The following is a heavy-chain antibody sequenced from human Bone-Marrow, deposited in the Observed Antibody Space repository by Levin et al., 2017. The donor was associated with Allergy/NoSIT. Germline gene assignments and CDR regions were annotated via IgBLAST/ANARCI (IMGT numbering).Heavy chain of an antibody. J-gene: IGHJ4*02. CDR1: GFTFSSFG. CDR3: AKDREHYYDTSVFDY. CDR2: ISYDGSNK. V-gene: IGHV3-30*18. Sequence: AGGSLRLSCAASGFTFSSFGMHWVRQAPGKGLEWVAVISYDGSNKYYADSVKGRFTISRDNSKNTLYLQMNSLRSEDTAVYYCAKDREHYYDTSVFDYWGQGTLVTVSS. D-gene: IGHD3-22*01.